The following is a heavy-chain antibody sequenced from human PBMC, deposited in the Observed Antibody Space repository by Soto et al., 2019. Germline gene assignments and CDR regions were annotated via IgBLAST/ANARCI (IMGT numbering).Heavy chain of an antibody. J-gene: IGHJ3*02. CDR3: ARGLGASYAFDI. CDR1: GHTFTSYA. V-gene: IGHV1-18*01. D-gene: IGHD1-26*01. CDR2: ISADNGNT. Sequence: ASVKVSCKASGHTFTSYAMHWVRQAPGQGLEWMGWISADNGNTNYAQKLQGRVTMTTDTSTSTAYMELRSLRSDDTAVYYCARGLGASYAFDIWRQGTMVTVSS.